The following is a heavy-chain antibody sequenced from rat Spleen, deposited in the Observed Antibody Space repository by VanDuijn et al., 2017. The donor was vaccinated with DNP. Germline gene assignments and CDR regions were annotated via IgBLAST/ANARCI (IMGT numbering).Heavy chain of an antibody. D-gene: IGHD5-1*01. V-gene: IGHV5-7*01. CDR2: ISYEGSST. J-gene: IGHJ2*01. Sequence: EVQLVESGGGLVQPGRSLKLSCAASGFTFSDYNMAWVRQAPKKGLEWVASISYEGSSTDYRDSVKGRFTISRDNAKNTLYLQMNSLRSEDTATYYCGRDLGGDYWGQGVMVTVSS. CDR1: GFTFSDYN. CDR3: GRDLGGDY.